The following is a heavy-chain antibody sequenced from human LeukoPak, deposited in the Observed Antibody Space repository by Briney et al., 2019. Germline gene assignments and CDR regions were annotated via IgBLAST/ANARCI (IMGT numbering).Heavy chain of an antibody. V-gene: IGHV3-73*01. J-gene: IGHJ4*02. Sequence: GGSLRLSCAASGFTFSGSAMHWVRQASGKGLEWVGRIRSKANSYATAYAASVKGRFTISRDDSKNTAYLQMNSLKTEDTAVYYCTSLVGYCSGGSCYSSTFDYWGQGTLVTVSS. CDR1: GFTFSGSA. CDR2: IRSKANSYAT. D-gene: IGHD2-15*01. CDR3: TSLVGYCSGGSCYSSTFDY.